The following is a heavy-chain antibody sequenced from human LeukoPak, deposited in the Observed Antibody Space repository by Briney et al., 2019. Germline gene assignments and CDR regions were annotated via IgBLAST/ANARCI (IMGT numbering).Heavy chain of an antibody. J-gene: IGHJ6*02. CDR3: AKVSVGPLSRPTHVALYYGMDV. D-gene: IGHD2-8*01. Sequence: PGGSLRVSCEASGFTFNKFAMSCVRQAPGKGPEWVAGIGSSGATTFYADSVKGRCSISRDNSKNTVYLEMNSLRAEDTAIYYCAKVSVGPLSRPTHVALYYGMDVWGQGITVIVSS. V-gene: IGHV3-23*01. CDR2: IGSSGATT. CDR1: GFTFNKFA.